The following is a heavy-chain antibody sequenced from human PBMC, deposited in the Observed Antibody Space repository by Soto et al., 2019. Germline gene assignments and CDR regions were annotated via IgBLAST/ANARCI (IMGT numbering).Heavy chain of an antibody. CDR1: GYTFTSYD. D-gene: IGHD6-19*01. J-gene: IGHJ3*02. Sequence: ASVKVSCKASGYTFTSYDINWVRQATGQGLEWMGWMNPNSGNTGYAQKFQGRVTMTRNTSISTAYMELSSLRSEDTAVYYCARGLYYSYSSGRRDMHDAFDTWGQGTMVTVS. V-gene: IGHV1-8*01. CDR2: MNPNSGNT. CDR3: ARGLYYSYSSGRRDMHDAFDT.